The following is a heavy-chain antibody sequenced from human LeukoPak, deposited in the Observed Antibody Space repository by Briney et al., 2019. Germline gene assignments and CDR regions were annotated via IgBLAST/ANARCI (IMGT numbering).Heavy chain of an antibody. Sequence: GGSLRLSCAASGFTFSSYAMTWVRQAPGKGLEWVSGISGGGGSTYYADSVKGRFTISRDNSKNTLYLQMNSLRAEDTAVYYCAREYTVTTKYFDYWGQGTLVTVSS. J-gene: IGHJ4*02. CDR1: GFTFSSYA. CDR2: ISGGGGST. D-gene: IGHD4-17*01. V-gene: IGHV3-23*01. CDR3: AREYTVTTKYFDY.